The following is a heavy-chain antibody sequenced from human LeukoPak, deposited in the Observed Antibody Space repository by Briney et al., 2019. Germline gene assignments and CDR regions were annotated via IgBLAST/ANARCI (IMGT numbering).Heavy chain of an antibody. CDR2: INHSGST. CDR3: ARGPSYDYVWGSYRYGWFDP. CDR1: GGSISSTTYY. Sequence: SQTLSLTCTVSGGSISSTTYYWSWIRQPPGKGLEWIGEINHSGSTNYNPSLKSRVTISVDTSKNQFSLKLSSVTAADTAVYYCARGPSYDYVWGSYRYGWFDPWGQGTLVTDSS. D-gene: IGHD3-16*02. V-gene: IGHV4-39*07. J-gene: IGHJ5*02.